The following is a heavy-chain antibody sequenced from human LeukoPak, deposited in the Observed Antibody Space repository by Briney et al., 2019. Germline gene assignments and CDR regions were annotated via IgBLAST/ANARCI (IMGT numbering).Heavy chain of an antibody. CDR1: GGSFSGYY. CDR2: INHSGST. CDR3: ARARYCSSTSCFPKTLYYYYYYMDV. D-gene: IGHD2-2*01. V-gene: IGHV4-34*01. Sequence: SETLSLTCAVYGGSFSGYYWSWIRQPPGKGLEWIGEINHSGSTNYNPSLKSRVTISVDTSKNQFSLKLSSVTAADTAVYYCARARYCSSTSCFPKTLYYYYYYMDVWGKGTTVTVSS. J-gene: IGHJ6*03.